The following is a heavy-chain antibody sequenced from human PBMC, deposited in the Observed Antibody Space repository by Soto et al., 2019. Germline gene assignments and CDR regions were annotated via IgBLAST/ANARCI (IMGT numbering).Heavy chain of an antibody. V-gene: IGHV4-30-2*01. CDR3: ARGSDGVWNWFDP. CDR1: GGSISSGFYS. D-gene: IGHD2-21*02. CDR2: IYNSGNT. Sequence: TSETLSLTCAVSGGSISSGFYSWSWIRQPPGQGLEWIGYIYNSGNTYYNPSLMSRVTISVDRSQNHFSLKLTSVTAADTAVYYCARGSDGVWNWFDPWGHGTQVTVSS. J-gene: IGHJ5*02.